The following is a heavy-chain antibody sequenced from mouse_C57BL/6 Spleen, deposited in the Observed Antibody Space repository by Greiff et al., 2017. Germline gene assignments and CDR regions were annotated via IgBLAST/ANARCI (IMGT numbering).Heavy chain of an antibody. D-gene: IGHD1-1*01. V-gene: IGHV2-5*01. CDR2: IWRGGST. CDR3: AKVHYGSSYPDWYFDV. J-gene: IGHJ1*03. CDR1: GFSLTSYG. Sequence: VQLQQPGPGLVQPSPSLSITCTVSGFSLTSYGVHWVRQSPGKGLEWLGVIWRGGSTDYNAAFMSRLSITKDNSKSQVFFTMNSLQADDTAIYYCAKVHYGSSYPDWYFDVWGTGTTVTVSS.